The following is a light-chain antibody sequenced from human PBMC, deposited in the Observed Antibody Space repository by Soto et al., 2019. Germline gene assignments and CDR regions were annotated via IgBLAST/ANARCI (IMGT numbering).Light chain of an antibody. J-gene: IGKJ5*01. Sequence: EIVLTQSPGTLSLSPGERATLSCRASQSVSSSYLAWYQQKPGQAPRLLIYGASSRATGIPDRFSGSGSGTDFTLTISRLEPEDFAVYYCQQYGSSLFFGHGTRLEIK. V-gene: IGKV3-20*01. CDR3: QQYGSSLF. CDR1: QSVSSSY. CDR2: GAS.